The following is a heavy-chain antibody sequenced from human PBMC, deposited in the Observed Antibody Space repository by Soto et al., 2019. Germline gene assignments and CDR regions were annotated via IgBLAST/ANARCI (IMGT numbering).Heavy chain of an antibody. V-gene: IGHV4-39*01. D-gene: IGHD3-22*01. CDR1: GGSISSSSYY. Sequence: SETLSLTCTVSGGSISSSSYYWGWIRQPPGKGLEWIGSIYYSGSTYYNPSLKSRVTISVDTSKNQFSLKLSSVTAADTAVYYCARPFSGYYSWAFAIWGQGTMVTASS. CDR3: ARPFSGYYSWAFAI. J-gene: IGHJ3*02. CDR2: IYYSGST.